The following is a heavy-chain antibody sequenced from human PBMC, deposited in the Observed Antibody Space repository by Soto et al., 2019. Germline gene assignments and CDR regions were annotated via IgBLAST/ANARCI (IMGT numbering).Heavy chain of an antibody. CDR1: GGSISSGGYY. Sequence: QVQLQESGPGLVKPSQTLSLTCTVSGGSISSGGYYWSWIRQHPGKGLEWIGYIYYSGSTYYNPSLKSRLTISVDTSKNQLSLKRRSVPAAGAVVYYCVRVFSASGRFFGPWGQGPLVTVSS. CDR2: IYYSGST. D-gene: IGHD5-18*01. V-gene: IGHV4-31*03. J-gene: IGHJ5*02. CDR3: VRVFSASGRFFGP.